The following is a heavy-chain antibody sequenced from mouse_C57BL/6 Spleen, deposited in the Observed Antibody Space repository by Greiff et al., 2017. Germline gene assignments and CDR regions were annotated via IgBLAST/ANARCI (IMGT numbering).Heavy chain of an antibody. J-gene: IGHJ3*01. CDR1: GFNIKNTY. D-gene: IGHD1-1*01. CDR2: IDPANGTT. V-gene: IGHV14-3*01. Sequence: VQLQQSVAELVRPGASVKLSCTASGFNIKNTYMHWVKQRPEQGLEWIGRIDPANGTTKYAPKFQGKATITADTSSNTAYLQLSSLTSEDTAIYYCARSPPYYYGSSFFAYWGQGTLVTVSA. CDR3: ARSPPYYYGSSFFAY.